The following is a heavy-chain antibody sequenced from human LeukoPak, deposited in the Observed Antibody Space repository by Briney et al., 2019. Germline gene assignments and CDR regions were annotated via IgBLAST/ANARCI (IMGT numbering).Heavy chain of an antibody. Sequence: GGSLRPSCAASGFTVSSNYMSWVRQAPGKGLEWVSYISSSSSTIYYADSVKGRFTISRDNAKNSLYLQMNSLRAEDTAVYYGASLTVTTGYYFDYWGQGTLVTVSS. D-gene: IGHD4-17*01. V-gene: IGHV3-48*01. CDR1: GFTVSSNY. J-gene: IGHJ4*02. CDR2: ISSSSSTI. CDR3: ASLTVTTGYYFDY.